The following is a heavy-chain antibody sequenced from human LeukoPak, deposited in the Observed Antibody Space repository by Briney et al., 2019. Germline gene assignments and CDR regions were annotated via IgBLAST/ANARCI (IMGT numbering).Heavy chain of an antibody. CDR2: ISAYNGNT. CDR1: GYTFTSYG. CDR3: ARDQSLSLAYAPQSSSSPLDY. J-gene: IGHJ4*02. D-gene: IGHD6-19*01. V-gene: IGHV1-18*04. Sequence: GASVNVSFTASGYTFTSYGISRVRQAPGQGLEWMGWISAYNGNTNSSQKHHGRGTMTTDTSTSTDYMELRSLRSDETAVYYCARDQSLSLAYAPQSSSSPLDYWGQGTLVTVSS.